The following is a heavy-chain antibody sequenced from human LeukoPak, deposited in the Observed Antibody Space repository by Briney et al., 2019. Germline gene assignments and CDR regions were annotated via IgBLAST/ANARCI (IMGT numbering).Heavy chain of an antibody. CDR3: ARHVVAVGFDY. V-gene: IGHV3-11*04. CDR2: ISSSGSTI. Sequence: GGPLRLSCAASGFTFSDYYMSWIRQAPGKGLEWVSYISSSGSTIYYADSVKGRFTIARDNAKNSLYLQMNSLRADDTAVYYCARHVVAVGFDYWGRGTLVTVSS. D-gene: IGHD3-22*01. J-gene: IGHJ4*02. CDR1: GFTFSDYY.